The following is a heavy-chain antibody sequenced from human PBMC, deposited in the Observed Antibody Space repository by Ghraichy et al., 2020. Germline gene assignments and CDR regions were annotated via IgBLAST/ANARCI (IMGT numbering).Heavy chain of an antibody. CDR2: ISGSGGST. CDR3: AKDISQPYYYYGMDV. V-gene: IGHV3-23*01. D-gene: IGHD2-2*01. CDR1: GFTFSSYA. J-gene: IGHJ6*02. Sequence: LSLTCAASGFTFSSYAMSWVRQAPGKGLEWVSAISGSGGSTYYADSVKGRFTISRDNSKNTLYLQMNSLRAEDTAVYYCAKDISQPYYYYGMDVWGQGTMVTVSS.